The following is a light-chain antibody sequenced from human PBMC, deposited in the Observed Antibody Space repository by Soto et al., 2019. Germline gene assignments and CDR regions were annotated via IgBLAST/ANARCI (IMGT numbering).Light chain of an antibody. CDR3: QQSYSTLPYT. CDR1: QSISSY. Sequence: DIQMTQSPSSLSASVGDRVTITCRASQSISSYLNWYQQKPGKAPTLLIYAASSLQSGVPSRFSGGGSGTDFTLTISSLQPEDFATYYCQQSYSTLPYTFGQGTKLEIK. CDR2: AAS. J-gene: IGKJ2*01. V-gene: IGKV1-39*01.